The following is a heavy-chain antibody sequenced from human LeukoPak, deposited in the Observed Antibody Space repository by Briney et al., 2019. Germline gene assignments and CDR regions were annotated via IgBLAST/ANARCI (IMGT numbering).Heavy chain of an antibody. Sequence: GASVKVSCKASGYTFTSYDINWVRQATGQGLEWMGWISAYNGNTNYAQKLQGRVTMTTDTSTSTAYMELRSLRSDDTAVYYCARDRFEWYCSSTSCYGFEETGEIYFDYWGQGTLVTVSS. J-gene: IGHJ4*02. V-gene: IGHV1-18*01. CDR3: ARDRFEWYCSSTSCYGFEETGEIYFDY. D-gene: IGHD2-2*01. CDR1: GYTFTSYD. CDR2: ISAYNGNT.